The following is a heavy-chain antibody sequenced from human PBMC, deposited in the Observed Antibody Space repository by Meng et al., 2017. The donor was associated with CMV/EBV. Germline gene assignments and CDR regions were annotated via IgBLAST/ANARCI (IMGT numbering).Heavy chain of an antibody. D-gene: IGHD6-13*01. CDR2: IKQDESEK. CDR1: GFTFSSYW. J-gene: IGHJ4*02. CDR3: ATYSSSWYGRVFDY. Sequence: GESLKISCAASGFTFSSYWMSWVRQAPGKGLEWVANIKQDESEKYYVDSVKGRFTISRDNAKNSLYLQMNSLRAEDTAVYYCATYSSSWYGRVFDYWGQGTLVTVSS. V-gene: IGHV3-7*01.